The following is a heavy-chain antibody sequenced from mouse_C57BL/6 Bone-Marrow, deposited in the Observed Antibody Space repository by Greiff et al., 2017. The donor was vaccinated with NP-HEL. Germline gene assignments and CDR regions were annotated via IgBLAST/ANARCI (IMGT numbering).Heavy chain of an antibody. V-gene: IGHV14-4*01. CDR3: KVNYPDY. J-gene: IGHJ2*01. D-gene: IGHD2-1*01. Sequence: VQLQQSGAELVRPGASVKLSCTASGFNIKDDYMHWVKQRPEQGLEWIGWIDPANGDTEYASKFQGKATITADTSSNTAYLQLSSLTSEDTAVYYCKVNYPDYWGQGTTLTVSS. CDR1: GFNIKDDY. CDR2: IDPANGDT.